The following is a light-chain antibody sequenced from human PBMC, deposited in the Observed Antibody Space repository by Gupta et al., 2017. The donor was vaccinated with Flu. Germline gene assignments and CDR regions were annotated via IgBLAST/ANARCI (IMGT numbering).Light chain of an antibody. J-gene: IGKJ4*01. CDR1: QRVSSN. Sequence: EIVMTQSPATLSVSPGERATLSCRASQRVSSNLAWYQQKPGQAPRLLIYGASTRATGIPARFSGSGSGTEFTLTISSLQSEDFAIYYCQQYNNWPLTFGGETKVEIK. CDR3: QQYNNWPLT. V-gene: IGKV3-15*01. CDR2: GAS.